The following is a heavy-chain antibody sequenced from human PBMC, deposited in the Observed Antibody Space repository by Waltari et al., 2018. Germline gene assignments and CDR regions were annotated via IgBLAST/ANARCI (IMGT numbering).Heavy chain of an antibody. V-gene: IGHV3-30*18. CDR2: ILYDGSNK. CDR1: GFTFRRYC. Sequence: QVQLVESGGGVVKPGRSLRLPCAASGFTFRRYCMPGVRQAPGKGLEWVAVILYDGSNKYYADSVKGRFTISRDNSKNTLYLQMNSLRAEDTAMYYCAKEEGEGGSEYYYYYMDVWGKGTTVTVFS. D-gene: IGHD3-10*01. CDR3: AKEEGEGGSEYYYYYMDV. J-gene: IGHJ6*03.